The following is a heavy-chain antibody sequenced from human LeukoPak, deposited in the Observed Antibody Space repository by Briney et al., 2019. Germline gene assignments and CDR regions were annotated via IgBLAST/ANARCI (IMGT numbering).Heavy chain of an antibody. CDR2: IYWDDDK. Sequence: SGPTLVKPTQTLTLTCTFSGFSLTTSGVGVGWIRQPPGKALEWLPLIYWDDDKRYSPSLKSRLTITKDTPKNQVVLTMTNMDPVDTATYYCAHRHRGAAAGTWSHWGQGTLVTVSS. V-gene: IGHV2-5*02. CDR3: AHRHRGAAAGTWSH. CDR1: GFSLTTSGVG. D-gene: IGHD6-13*01. J-gene: IGHJ4*02.